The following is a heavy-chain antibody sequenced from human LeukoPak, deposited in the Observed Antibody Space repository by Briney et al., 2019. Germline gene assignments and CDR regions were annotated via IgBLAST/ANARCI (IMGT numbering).Heavy chain of an antibody. CDR3: ARAIGFGVQQLVFDY. J-gene: IGHJ4*02. CDR2: IYHGGST. CDR1: GGSISSGGYS. V-gene: IGHV4-30-2*01. Sequence: SQTLSLTCAVSGGSISSGGYSWSWIRQPPGKGLEWIGYIYHGGSTYYNPSLKSRVTISVDRSKNQFSLKLSSVTAADTAVYYCARAIGFGVQQLVFDYWGQGTLVTVSS. D-gene: IGHD6-13*01.